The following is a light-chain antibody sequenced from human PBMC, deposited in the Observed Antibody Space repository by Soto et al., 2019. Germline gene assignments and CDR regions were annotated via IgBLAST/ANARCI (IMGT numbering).Light chain of an antibody. CDR3: QQYGSSSWT. J-gene: IGKJ1*01. Sequence: EIVLTQSPGTLSLSPGQRATLSCRASQSVSSSYLAWYQQKPGQAPRLLIYGASSRATGIPDRFSGSGSGTDFTLTISRLEPEGFAVYYCQQYGSSSWTFGQGTKVEIE. CDR2: GAS. V-gene: IGKV3-20*01. CDR1: QSVSSSY.